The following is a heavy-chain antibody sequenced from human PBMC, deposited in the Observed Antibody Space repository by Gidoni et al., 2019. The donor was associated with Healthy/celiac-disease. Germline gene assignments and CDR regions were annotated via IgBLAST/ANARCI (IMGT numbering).Heavy chain of an antibody. J-gene: IGHJ4*02. V-gene: IGHV3-21*01. D-gene: IGHD2-15*01. CDR2: ISSSSSYI. CDR3: ARSPVPDIVVVVAATLDY. CDR1: ESPFSRFS. Sequence: EVQLVASGGGLVKPGGSLRRSCAASESPFSRFSMNWGRQAPGKGLEWVSSISSSSSYIYYADSGKGRFTISGDNAKNSLYLQMNSLRAEDTAVYYCARSPVPDIVVVVAATLDYWGQGTLVTVSS.